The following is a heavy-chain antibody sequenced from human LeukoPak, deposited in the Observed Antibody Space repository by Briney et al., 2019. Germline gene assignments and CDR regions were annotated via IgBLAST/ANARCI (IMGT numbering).Heavy chain of an antibody. V-gene: IGHV1-2*02. J-gene: IGHJ6*03. CDR3: ARTDHVVPAATMGNYYYYYYMDV. D-gene: IGHD2-2*01. CDR1: GYTFSGDY. CDR2: INPNSGGT. Sequence: GASVKVSCKASGYTFSGDYMHWVRQAPGQGLEWMGWINPNSGGTNYAQKFQGRVTMTRDTSISTAYMELSRLRSDDTAVYYCARTDHVVPAATMGNYYYYYYMDVWGKGTTVTVSS.